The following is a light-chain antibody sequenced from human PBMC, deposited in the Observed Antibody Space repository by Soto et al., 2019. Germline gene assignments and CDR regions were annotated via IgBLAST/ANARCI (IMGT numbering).Light chain of an antibody. CDR2: GAS. Sequence: EIVLTQSPGTLSLSPGERATLSCRASQSVRSSYLAWYQQKPGQAPRLLIYGASSRATGIPDRFSGSGSGTDFTLTISRLEPEDVAVYYCQQYGSSPTFGGGTKVEIK. V-gene: IGKV3-20*01. CDR1: QSVRSSY. CDR3: QQYGSSPT. J-gene: IGKJ4*01.